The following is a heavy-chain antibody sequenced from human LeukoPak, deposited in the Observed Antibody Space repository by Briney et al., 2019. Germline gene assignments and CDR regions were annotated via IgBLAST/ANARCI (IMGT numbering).Heavy chain of an antibody. D-gene: IGHD3-16*02. CDR2: IYYSGST. CDR3: ARGGSYYDYVWGSYRREYYFDY. V-gene: IGHV4-59*08. Sequence: PSETLSLTCTVSGGSISSYYWSWIRQPPGKGLEWIGYIYYSGSTNYNPSLKSRVTISVDTSKNQFSLKLSSVTAADTAVYYCARGGSYYDYVWGSYRREYYFDYWGQGTLVTVSS. J-gene: IGHJ4*02. CDR1: GGSISSYY.